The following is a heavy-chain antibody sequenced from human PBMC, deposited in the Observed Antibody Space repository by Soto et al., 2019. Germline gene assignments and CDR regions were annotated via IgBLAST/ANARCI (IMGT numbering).Heavy chain of an antibody. V-gene: IGHV1-2*04. CDR2: INPNSGGT. Sequence: DSLKVSCKASGDTFTGYYMHWVRQAPGQGLEWMGWINPNSGGTNYAQKFQGWVTMTRDTSISTAYMELSRLRSDDTAVYYCARSPNRSGWFLLFAPWGHGALVTVS. J-gene: IGHJ5*02. D-gene: IGHD6-19*01. CDR3: ARSPNRSGWFLLFAP. CDR1: GDTFTGYY.